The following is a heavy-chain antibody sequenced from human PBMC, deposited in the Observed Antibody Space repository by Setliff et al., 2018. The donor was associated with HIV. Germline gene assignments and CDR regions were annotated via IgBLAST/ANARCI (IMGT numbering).Heavy chain of an antibody. J-gene: IGHJ5*02. CDR1: GYSFTSYW. Sequence: PGESLKISCKGSGYSFTSYWIGWVRQMPGKGLEWMGIIYPGDSDTRYSPSFQGQVTISADKSISTAYMELRSLRSEDTAVYFCARALAVAATWFDPWGQGTLVTVSS. CDR3: ARALAVAATWFDP. CDR2: IYPGDSDT. D-gene: IGHD6-19*01. V-gene: IGHV5-51*01.